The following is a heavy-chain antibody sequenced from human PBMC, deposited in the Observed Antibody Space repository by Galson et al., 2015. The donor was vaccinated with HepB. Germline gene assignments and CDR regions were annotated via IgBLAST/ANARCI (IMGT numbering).Heavy chain of an antibody. CDR1: GFSLNASEVG. V-gene: IGHV2-5*02. J-gene: IGHJ4*02. CDR3: AHRRTYSAYDY. Sequence: PALVKPTQTLSLTCTFSGFSLNASEVGVGWIRQPPGKALEWLALIYWDGDKRYNPSLKNRLTITKGTSTNQVGLTLTNMHPVDTATYFCAHRRTYSAYDYWGQGTLVTVSS. D-gene: IGHD5-12*01. CDR2: IYWDGDK.